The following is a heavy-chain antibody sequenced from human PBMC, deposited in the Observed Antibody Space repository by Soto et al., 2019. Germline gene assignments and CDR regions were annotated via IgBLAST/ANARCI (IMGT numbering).Heavy chain of an antibody. CDR2: IYPGDSDA. J-gene: IGHJ4*02. D-gene: IGHD6-19*01. CDR3: ATSTGWYYFDS. CDR1: GYSFPTAW. V-gene: IGHV5-51*01. Sequence: GESLKISCKGSGYSFPTAWIGWVRQMPGKGLEWMAIIYPGDSDARYSPSFQGQVTISADKYISTAYLQWNSLKASDTAMYYGATSTGWYYFDSWGQGTQVTVSS.